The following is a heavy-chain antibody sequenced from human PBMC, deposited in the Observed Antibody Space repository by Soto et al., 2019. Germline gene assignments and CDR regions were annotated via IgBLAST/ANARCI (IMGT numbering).Heavy chain of an antibody. V-gene: IGHV1-18*01. J-gene: IGHJ4*02. CDR3: ARKFLRGSYWKVPYFDY. CDR2: ISAYNGNT. CDR1: GYTFTSYG. Sequence: QVQLVQSGAEVKKPGASVKVSCKASGYTFTSYGISWVRQATGQGLEWMGWISAYNGNTNYAQKLQGRVTMTTDTSTSTAYMELRSLRSDDTAVYYCARKFLRGSYWKVPYFDYWGQGTLVTVSS. D-gene: IGHD1-26*01.